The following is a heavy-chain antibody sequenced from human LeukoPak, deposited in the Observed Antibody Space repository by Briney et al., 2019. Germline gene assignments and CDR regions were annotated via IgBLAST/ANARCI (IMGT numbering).Heavy chain of an antibody. J-gene: IGHJ5*02. V-gene: IGHV4-39*02. CDR1: GGSISSNMYY. D-gene: IGHD3-22*01. CDR2: IYYSGNT. Sequence: PSETLSLTCTASGGSISSNMYYWGWIRQPPGKGLEWIGSIYYSGNTFYNPSLKSRVTMSVDTSKNHFSLELISVTAADTAVYYCARRFHYYDNSVYLNWIDPWGQGILVTVSS. CDR3: ARRFHYYDNSVYLNWIDP.